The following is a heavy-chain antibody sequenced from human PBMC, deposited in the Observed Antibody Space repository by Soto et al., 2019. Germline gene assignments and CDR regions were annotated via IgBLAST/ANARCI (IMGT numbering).Heavy chain of an antibody. CDR2: ISGSGGST. J-gene: IGHJ4*02. CDR3: AKGEVLRYFDWLSSRYYFDY. D-gene: IGHD3-9*01. CDR1: GFTFSSYA. Sequence: PGGSLRLSCAASGFTFSSYAMSWVRQAPGKGLEWVSAISGSGGSTYYADSVKGRFTISRDNSKNTLYLQMNSLRAEDTAVYYCAKGEVLRYFDWLSSRYYFDYWGQGTLVTVS. V-gene: IGHV3-23*01.